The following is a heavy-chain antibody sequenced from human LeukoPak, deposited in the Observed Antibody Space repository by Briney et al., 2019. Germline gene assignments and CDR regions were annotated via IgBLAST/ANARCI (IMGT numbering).Heavy chain of an antibody. CDR2: ISSSSSYV. J-gene: IGHJ5*02. D-gene: IGHD2-2*01. CDR1: GFTFSSYS. Sequence: GGSLRLSCAASGFTFSSYSMNWVRQAPGKGLECVSSISSSSSYVYYADSVKGRFTISRDNAKNSLYLQMNSLRAEDTAVYYCARDLLKTYIVVVPAAFDPWGQGTLVTVSS. V-gene: IGHV3-21*01. CDR3: ARDLLKTYIVVVPAAFDP.